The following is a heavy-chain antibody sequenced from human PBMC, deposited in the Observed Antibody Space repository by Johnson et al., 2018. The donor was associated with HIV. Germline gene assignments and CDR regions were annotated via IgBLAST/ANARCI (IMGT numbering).Heavy chain of an antibody. CDR1: GFTVSSNY. V-gene: IGHV3-23*04. CDR3: AKDITGTDHAFDI. CDR2: ISGSGGST. J-gene: IGHJ3*02. D-gene: IGHD1-20*01. Sequence: VQLVESGGGLVQPGGSLRLSCAASGFTVSSNYMSWVRQAPGKGLEWVSVISGSGGSTYYADSVKGRFTISRDNSKNTLYLQMTSLRAEDTAVYYCAKDITGTDHAFDIWGQGTMVTVSS.